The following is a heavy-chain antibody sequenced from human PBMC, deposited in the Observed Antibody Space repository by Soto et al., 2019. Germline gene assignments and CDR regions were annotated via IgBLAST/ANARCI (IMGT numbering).Heavy chain of an antibody. V-gene: IGHV4-59*12. D-gene: IGHD2-2*01. Sequence: SETLSLTCTVSGGSISSYYWSWIRQPPGKGLEWIGYIYYSGSTNYNPSLKSRVTISVDNAKNSLYLQMNSLRAEDTAVYYCARDLVVVPAAMRGGLHGMDVWGQGTTVTVSS. CDR2: IYYSGST. CDR1: GGSISSYY. CDR3: ARDLVVVPAAMRGGLHGMDV. J-gene: IGHJ6*02.